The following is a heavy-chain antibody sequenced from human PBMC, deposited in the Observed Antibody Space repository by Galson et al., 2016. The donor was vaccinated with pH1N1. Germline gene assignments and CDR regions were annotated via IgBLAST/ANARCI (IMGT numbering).Heavy chain of an antibody. Sequence: SVKVSCKAAGYSVTRCYMHWVRQAPGQGLEWMGIIDPSDGTTTYSEKFQGRISLTRDTSTNSVYMELTTLRPDDSATYFCARRYFLDYWGQGTLVTVSS. CDR2: IDPSDGTT. CDR1: GYSVTRCY. J-gene: IGHJ4*02. CDR3: ARRYFLDY. V-gene: IGHV1-46*01.